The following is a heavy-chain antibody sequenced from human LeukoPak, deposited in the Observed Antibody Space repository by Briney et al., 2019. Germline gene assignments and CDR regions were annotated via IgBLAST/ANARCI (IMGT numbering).Heavy chain of an antibody. D-gene: IGHD5-12*01. V-gene: IGHV3-9*01. CDR1: GFTFDDYA. J-gene: IGHJ4*02. CDR2: ISWNSGSI. Sequence: GGSLRLSCAASGFTFDDYAMHWVRQAPGKGLEWVSGISWNSGSIGYADSVKGRFTISRDNAKNSLYLQMNSLRAEDTALYYCAKEGGYNSEFDYWGQGTLVTVSS. CDR3: AKEGGYNSEFDY.